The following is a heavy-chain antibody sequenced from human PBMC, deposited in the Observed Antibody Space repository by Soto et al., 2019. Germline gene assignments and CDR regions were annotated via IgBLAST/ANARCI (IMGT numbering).Heavy chain of an antibody. V-gene: IGHV3-30*18. D-gene: IGHD2-15*01. CDR2: ISYDGSNK. J-gene: IGHJ4*02. CDR3: AKGARVVAASPTDY. CDR1: GFTFTPYG. Sequence: VQLVESGGGVVQPGRSLRLSCAASGFTFTPYGMHWVRQAPGKGLEWVAVISYDGSNKYYADSVKGRFTISRDNSKNTLYLQMNSLRAEDTALYYCAKGARVVAASPTDYWGQGTLVTVSS.